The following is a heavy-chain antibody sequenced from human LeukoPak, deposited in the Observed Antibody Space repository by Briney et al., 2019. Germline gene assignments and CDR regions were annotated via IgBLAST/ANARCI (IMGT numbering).Heavy chain of an antibody. V-gene: IGHV1-18*01. J-gene: IGHJ2*01. CDR3: ARVYYYGSGSPPWYFDL. CDR2: ISAYNGNT. Sequence: ASVKVSCKASGYTFTSYGISWVRQAPGQGLEWMGWISAYNGNTNYAQKLQGRVTMTTDTSTSTAYMELRSLRSDDTAVYYCARVYYYGSGSPPWYFDLWGRGTLVTVSS. CDR1: GYTFTSYG. D-gene: IGHD3-10*01.